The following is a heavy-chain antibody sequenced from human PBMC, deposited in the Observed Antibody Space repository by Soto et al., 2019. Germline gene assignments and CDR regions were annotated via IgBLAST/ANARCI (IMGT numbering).Heavy chain of an antibody. CDR1: GFTFSSYG. J-gene: IGHJ4*02. CDR2: IWYDGSNK. V-gene: IGHV3-33*01. Sequence: GGSLRLSCAASGFTFSSYGMHWVRQAPGKGLEWVAVIWYDGSNKYYADSVKGRFTISRDNSKNTLYLQMNSLRAEDTAVYYCARGSPISTGTTDYWGQGTLVTVSS. CDR3: ARGSPISTGTTDY. D-gene: IGHD1-7*01.